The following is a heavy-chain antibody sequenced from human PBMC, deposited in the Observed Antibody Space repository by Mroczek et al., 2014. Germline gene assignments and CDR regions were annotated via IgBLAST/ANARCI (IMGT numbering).Heavy chain of an antibody. Sequence: QVQLQQWGAGLLKPSETLSLTCAVYGGSFSGYYWSWIRQPPGKGLEWIGEINHSGSTNYNPSLKSRVTISVDTSKNQFSLKLSSVTAADTAVYYCARGLNYDSTQIENWGQGTLVTVSS. V-gene: IGHV4-34*01. CDR2: INHSGST. D-gene: IGHD3-22*01. CDR3: ARGLNYDSTQIEN. J-gene: IGHJ4*02. CDR1: GGSFSGYY.